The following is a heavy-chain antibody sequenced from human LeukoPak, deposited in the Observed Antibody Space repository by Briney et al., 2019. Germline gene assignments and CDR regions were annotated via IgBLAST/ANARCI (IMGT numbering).Heavy chain of an antibody. CDR2: INSNSGGT. Sequence: GASVKVSCKASGYTFTGYYLHWVRQAPGQGLEWMGWINSNSGGTNYEQKFQGRVTMTRDTSITTVYMELSRLTSDDTAVYYCARDLATVATSYFDSWGQGTLVTVSS. CDR1: GYTFTGYY. V-gene: IGHV1-2*02. D-gene: IGHD4-17*01. J-gene: IGHJ4*02. CDR3: ARDLATVATSYFDS.